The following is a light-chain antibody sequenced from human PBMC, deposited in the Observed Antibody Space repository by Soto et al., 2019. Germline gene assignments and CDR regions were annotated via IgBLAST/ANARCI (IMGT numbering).Light chain of an antibody. CDR2: EDN. V-gene: IGLV2-23*01. CDR3: CSYAGSSAYV. CDR1: SSDVGSYNL. Sequence: QSALTQPASVSGSPGQSITISCTGTSSDVGSYNLVSWYRQHPGKVPKLLIYEDNKRPSGVSNRFSGSKSGNTASLTISGLQAEDEPDYYCCSYAGSSAYVFGTGTKLTVL. J-gene: IGLJ1*01.